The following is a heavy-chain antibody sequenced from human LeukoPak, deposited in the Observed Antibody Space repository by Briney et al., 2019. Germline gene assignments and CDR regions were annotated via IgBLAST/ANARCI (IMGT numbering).Heavy chain of an antibody. V-gene: IGHV1-24*01. CDR1: GHTLTELS. J-gene: IGHJ4*02. D-gene: IGHD3-10*01. Sequence: GSVTDSCKVSGHTLTELSMHWVRPAPGKGLEWMGGFDPEPGETVYAQKFHGRVSVTEDTSTDTAYMELSSLKSEDTAMYYCATIPMVRGIILDYWGQGTLITVSS. CDR2: FDPEPGET. CDR3: ATIPMVRGIILDY.